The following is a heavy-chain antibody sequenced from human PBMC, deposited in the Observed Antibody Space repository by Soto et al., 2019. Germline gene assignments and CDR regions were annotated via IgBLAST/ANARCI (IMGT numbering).Heavy chain of an antibody. J-gene: IGHJ6*02. CDR1: GGSISSGGYY. V-gene: IGHV4-31*03. D-gene: IGHD3-3*01. CDR3: ARKNDFSRGSFYYSGRDV. CDR2: IYRSGNA. Sequence: QMQLQESGPGLVKPSQTLSLTCTVSGGSISSGGYYWSWIRQLPGKGLEWMGYIYRSGNAYYNPSLESRLTISVDTSKNQFSLKLSSVTAADTAVYYFARKNDFSRGSFYYSGRDVWGHGTTVTVSS.